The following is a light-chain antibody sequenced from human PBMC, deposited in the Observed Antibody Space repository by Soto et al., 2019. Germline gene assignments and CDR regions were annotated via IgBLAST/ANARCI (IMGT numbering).Light chain of an antibody. CDR2: GAS. CDR3: QQYNNWPRT. V-gene: IGKV3-15*01. Sequence: EIVLSQSPSALSLSKGERATLSCRASQSVSNYLAWYQQKPGQAPRLLIYGASTRATGIPARFSGSGSGTEFTLTISSLQSEDFAVYYCQQYNNWPRTFGQGTMV. CDR1: QSVSNY. J-gene: IGKJ1*01.